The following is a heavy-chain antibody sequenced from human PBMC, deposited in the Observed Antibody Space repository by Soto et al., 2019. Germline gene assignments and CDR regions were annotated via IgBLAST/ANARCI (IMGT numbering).Heavy chain of an antibody. CDR3: ARRSYGGGDCNLAY. CDR2: IYPGDSDT. V-gene: IGHV5-51*01. D-gene: IGHD2-21*02. J-gene: IGHJ4*01. CDR1: GYSLSSYW. Sequence: PGESLKISCKGSGYSLSSYWIGWVRQMRGKGLEWMGLIYPGDSDTRYSPSFQGQVTISVDKSVSTAYLQWSSLKASDTAMYYCARRSYGGGDCNLAYRGQRALVTVCS.